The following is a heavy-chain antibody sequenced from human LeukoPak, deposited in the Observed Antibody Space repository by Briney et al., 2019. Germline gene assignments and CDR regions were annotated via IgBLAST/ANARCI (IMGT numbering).Heavy chain of an antibody. Sequence: PSETLSLTCTVSGGSIRSYYWSWIRQPPGKGLEWIGYIYYSGSTNYNPSLKSRVTISVDTSKNQFSLKLSSVTAADTAVYYCARDQGSSWFDYWGQGTLVTVSS. CDR1: GGSIRSYY. CDR2: IYYSGST. V-gene: IGHV4-59*01. CDR3: ARDQGSSWFDY. D-gene: IGHD6-13*01. J-gene: IGHJ4*02.